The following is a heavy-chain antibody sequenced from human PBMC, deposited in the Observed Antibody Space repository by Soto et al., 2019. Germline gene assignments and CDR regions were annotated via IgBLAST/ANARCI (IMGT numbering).Heavy chain of an antibody. D-gene: IGHD3-22*01. CDR2: INPSGGST. CDR3: ARSFPHYYDSSGYFDY. CDR1: GYTFTNYY. J-gene: IGHJ4*02. V-gene: IGHV1-46*01. Sequence: QVQLVQSGAEVKKPGASVKVSCKTSGYTFTNYYMHWVRQAPGQGLEWMGIINPSGGSTSYAQKFQGRVPMTRDTSTSTVYMELSSLRSEDTAVYYCARSFPHYYDSSGYFDYWGQGTLVTVSS.